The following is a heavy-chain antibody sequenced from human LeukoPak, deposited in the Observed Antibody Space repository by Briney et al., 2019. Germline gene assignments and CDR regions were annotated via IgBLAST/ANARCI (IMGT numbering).Heavy chain of an antibody. CDR1: GYTFTAYY. V-gene: IGHV1-2*02. Sequence: ASVKVSCKASGYTFTAYYMHWVRQAPGQGLQWMGWINPTSGGTNYAQKFHGRVTMTRDTSISTAYMELSRLRSDDTAVYYCARGTDYYDSSGPSNWFDLWGQRTLVSVSS. CDR3: ARGTDYYDSSGPSNWFDL. D-gene: IGHD3-22*01. J-gene: IGHJ5*02. CDR2: INPTSGGT.